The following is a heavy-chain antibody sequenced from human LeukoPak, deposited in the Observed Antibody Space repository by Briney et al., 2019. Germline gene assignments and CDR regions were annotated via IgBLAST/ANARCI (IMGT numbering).Heavy chain of an antibody. CDR2: INPKSGGT. J-gene: IGHJ4*02. CDR1: GYTFTGYY. Sequence: GTSVKVSCKASGYTFTGYYIHWVRQAPGQGLEWMAMINPKSGGTNYAQKFQGRVTTTSDTSLSTAYMEFSSLTFDDAAIYYCARLSGDHAYWGQGTLVTVSS. CDR3: ARLSGDHAY. D-gene: IGHD7-27*01. V-gene: IGHV1-2*02.